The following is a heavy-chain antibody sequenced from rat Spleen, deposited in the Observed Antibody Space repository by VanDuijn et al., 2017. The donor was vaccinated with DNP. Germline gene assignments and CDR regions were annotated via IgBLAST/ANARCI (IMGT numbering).Heavy chain of an antibody. CDR2: ISSRGTSI. V-gene: IGHV5-7*01. Sequence: EVQLVESGGGLVQPGRSLKLSCAASGFTFSDYYMAWVRQAPKKGLEWVAIISSRGTSIDYRDSVKGRFTSPRDNAESTLYLQMDSLRSEDTATYYCARGSTSIYWYFDFWGPGTMVTVSS. J-gene: IGHJ1*01. CDR1: GFTFSDYY. CDR3: ARGSTSIYWYFDF. D-gene: IGHD3-1*01.